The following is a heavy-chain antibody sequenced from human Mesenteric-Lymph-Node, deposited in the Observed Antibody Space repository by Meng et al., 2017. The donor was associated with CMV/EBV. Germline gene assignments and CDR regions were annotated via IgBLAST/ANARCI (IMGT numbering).Heavy chain of an antibody. J-gene: IGHJ5*02. Sequence: GGSLRLSCVASGFDFRSHGMHWIRQAPGKGLEWVAFIQYDETNKYYVDSVKDRFTISRDISKNTLYLQINSRRAEDSAVYYCAKDPHDLWSGKNWFDPWGQGTLVTVSS. D-gene: IGHD3-3*01. CDR3: AKDPHDLWSGKNWFDP. CDR1: GFDFRSHG. V-gene: IGHV3-30*02. CDR2: IQYDETNK.